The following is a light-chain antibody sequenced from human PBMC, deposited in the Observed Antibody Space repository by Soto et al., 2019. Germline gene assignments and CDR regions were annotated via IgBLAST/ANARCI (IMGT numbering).Light chain of an antibody. CDR2: GAS. CDR3: QQYGSSPRT. J-gene: IGKJ1*01. CDR1: QSVSSH. V-gene: IGKV3-20*01. Sequence: EIVLTQSPGTLSLSLGERATLSCRASQSVSSHLAWYQQKPGQGPRLLIYGASIRVTDIPDRFSGSESGTDFTLTISRLAPEDFGVYYCQQYGSSPRTFGQGTKVEIK.